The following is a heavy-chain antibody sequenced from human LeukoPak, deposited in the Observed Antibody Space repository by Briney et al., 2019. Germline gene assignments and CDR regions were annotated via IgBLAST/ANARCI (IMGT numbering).Heavy chain of an antibody. D-gene: IGHD3-22*01. CDR2: IYSSGST. J-gene: IGHJ4*02. V-gene: IGHV3-66*01. CDR3: ARTPNYYDSSGYSY. CDR1: GFTVSSNY. Sequence: GGSLRLSCAASGFTVSSNYVSWVRQAPGKGLDWVSVIYSSGSTYYADSVKGRFTISRDNSKNTLYLQMNSLRAEDTAVYYCARTPNYYDSSGYSYWGQGTLVTVSS.